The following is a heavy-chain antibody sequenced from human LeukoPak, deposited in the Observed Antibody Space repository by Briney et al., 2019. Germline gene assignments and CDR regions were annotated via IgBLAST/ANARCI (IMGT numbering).Heavy chain of an antibody. D-gene: IGHD1-26*01. J-gene: IGHJ4*02. CDR1: GFTFSSYE. CDR3: EGERGPPSRVGY. V-gene: IGHV3-48*03. Sequence: GGSLGLSCAASGFTFSSYEMNWVRQAPGKGLEWVSYINCSGSTIYYADSVRGRFTISRDNAKNSLYLQMNSLRAEDTAVYYCEGERGPPSRVGYWGQGTLVTVSS. CDR2: INCSGSTI.